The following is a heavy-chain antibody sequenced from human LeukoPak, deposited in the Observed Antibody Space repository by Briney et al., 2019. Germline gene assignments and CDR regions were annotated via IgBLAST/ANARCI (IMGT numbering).Heavy chain of an antibody. V-gene: IGHV1-8*01. J-gene: IGHJ4*02. Sequence: ASPTVSCKASADTLTSYDINRVRNTSGHGLEWIGWMNPNSGNTGYAQKFQGRVTMTRNTSISTAYMELSSLRSEDTAVYYCARGGIVGATFVYWGQGTLVTVSS. D-gene: IGHD1-26*01. CDR1: ADTLTSYD. CDR2: MNPNSGNT. CDR3: ARGGIVGATFVY.